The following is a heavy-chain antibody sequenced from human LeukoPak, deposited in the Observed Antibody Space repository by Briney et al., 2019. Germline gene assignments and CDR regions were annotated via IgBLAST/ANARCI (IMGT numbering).Heavy chain of an antibody. J-gene: IGHJ4*02. D-gene: IGHD6-19*01. V-gene: IGHV3-23*01. Sequence: GSLRLSCAASGFTFSNYAMRWVRQAPGKGLEWVSGISGSGDSTYYADSVKGRFTISRDNSKNTLYLQMNSLRAEDTAVYYCARRSGIAVAGAFDYWGQGTLVTVSS. CDR1: GFTFSNYA. CDR2: ISGSGDST. CDR3: ARRSGIAVAGAFDY.